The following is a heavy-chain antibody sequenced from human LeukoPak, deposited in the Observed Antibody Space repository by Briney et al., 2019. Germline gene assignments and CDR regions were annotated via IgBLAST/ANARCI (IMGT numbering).Heavy chain of an antibody. CDR2: ISGSGGST. D-gene: IGHD6-13*01. J-gene: IGHJ3*02. CDR3: ARGYSSSWYHDDAFDI. Sequence: PGGSLRLSCAASGFTFSSYAMSWVRQAPGKGLEWVSAISGSGGSTYYADSVKGRFTISRDNSKNTLYLQMNSLRAEDTAVYYCARGYSSSWYHDDAFDIWGQGTMVTVSS. CDR1: GFTFSSYA. V-gene: IGHV3-23*01.